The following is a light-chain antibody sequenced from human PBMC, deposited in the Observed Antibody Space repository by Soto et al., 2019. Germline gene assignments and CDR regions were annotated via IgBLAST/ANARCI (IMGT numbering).Light chain of an antibody. V-gene: IGLV2-14*01. CDR3: SSYTSSRTYV. Sequence: QSVLTQPASVSGSPGQSITISCSGTSSDVGGYNYVSWYQHHPGKAPKLMIYEVSNRPSGVSNRFSGSKSGNTASLTISGLQAEDEADYHCSSYTSSRTYVFGTGTKVTVL. J-gene: IGLJ1*01. CDR1: SSDVGGYNY. CDR2: EVS.